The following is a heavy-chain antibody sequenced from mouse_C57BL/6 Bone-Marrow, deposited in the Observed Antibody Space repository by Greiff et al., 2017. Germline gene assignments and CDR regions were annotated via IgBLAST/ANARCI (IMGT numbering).Heavy chain of an antibody. CDR3: ARPWVVYAMDY. CDR2: IDPSDSYT. D-gene: IGHD4-1*01. CDR1: GYTFTSYW. Sequence: QVQLQQSGAELVRPGTSVKLSCKASGYTFTSYWMHWVKQRPGQGLEWIGVIDPSDSYTNYNQKFKGKATLTVDTSSSTAYMQLSSLTSEDSAVYYCARPWVVYAMDYWGQGTSVTVSS. J-gene: IGHJ4*01. V-gene: IGHV1-59*01.